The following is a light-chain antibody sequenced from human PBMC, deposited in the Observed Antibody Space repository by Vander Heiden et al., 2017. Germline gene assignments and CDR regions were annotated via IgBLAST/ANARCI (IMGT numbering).Light chain of an antibody. CDR3: QSADSSGTYTV. V-gene: IGLV3-25*03. CDR2: KDS. J-gene: IGLJ3*02. CDR1: ALPKQY. Sequence: SYELTQPPSVSVSPGQTARITCSGDALPKQYAYWYQQKPGQAPVLVIYKDSERPSGIPERFSGSSSVTTVTLTISGVQAEDEADYYCQSADSSGTYTVFGGGTKLTVL.